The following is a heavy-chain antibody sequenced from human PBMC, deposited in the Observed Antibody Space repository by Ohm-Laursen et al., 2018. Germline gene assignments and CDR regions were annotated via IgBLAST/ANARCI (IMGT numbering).Heavy chain of an antibody. Sequence: ASVKVSCKTSGYSLIDYYIHWVRQAPGQGLEWMGWIAPNSGGTHSAQKFQGRVTMTRDTSINTAYMELSGLRSDDTAVYYCAREGVIATNINQGNDAFDIWGQGAMVTVSS. J-gene: IGHJ3*02. CDR2: IAPNSGGT. D-gene: IGHD2-21*01. CDR1: GYSLIDYY. CDR3: AREGVIATNINQGNDAFDI. V-gene: IGHV1-2*02.